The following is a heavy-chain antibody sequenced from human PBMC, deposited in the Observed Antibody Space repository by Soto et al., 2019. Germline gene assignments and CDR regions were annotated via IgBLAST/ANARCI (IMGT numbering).Heavy chain of an antibody. J-gene: IGHJ3*02. Sequence: QVQLQQWGAGLLKPSETLSLTCAVYGGSFSGYYWSWVRQPPGKGLEWIGEINHSGSTNYNPALKSRVTISVDTSKNQFSLKLSSVTAADTAGYYGGIGGSPGAFDIWGQGTMVTVSS. CDR3: GIGGSPGAFDI. CDR2: INHSGST. D-gene: IGHD2-15*01. CDR1: GGSFSGYY. V-gene: IGHV4-34*01.